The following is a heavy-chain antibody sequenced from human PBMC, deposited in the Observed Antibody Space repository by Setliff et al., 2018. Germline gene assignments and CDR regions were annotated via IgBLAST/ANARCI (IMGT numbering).Heavy chain of an antibody. CDR3: AREGWDYYDSSGYLDY. CDR1: GFTFSSYS. V-gene: IGHV3-7*01. D-gene: IGHD3-22*01. J-gene: IGHJ4*02. Sequence: PGGSLRLSCAASGFTFSSYSMNWVRQAPGEGLEWVANIKQDGSEKYYVDSVKGRFSISRDNAKNSLYLQMNSLRAEDTAVYYCAREGWDYYDSSGYLDYWGQGTLVTVSS. CDR2: IKQDGSEK.